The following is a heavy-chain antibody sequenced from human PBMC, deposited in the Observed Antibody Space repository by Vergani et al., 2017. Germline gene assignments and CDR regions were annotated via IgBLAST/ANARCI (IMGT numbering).Heavy chain of an antibody. CDR1: GFTFSSYA. V-gene: IGHV3-23*01. CDR3: AKVHCSSTSCYPGPFDY. D-gene: IGHD2-2*01. J-gene: IGHJ4*02. Sequence: EVQLLESGGGLVQPGGSLRLSCAASGFTFSSYAMSWVRQAPGKGLEWVSAISGSGGSTYYADSVKGRFTISRDNSKNTLYLQMNRLRAEDTAVYYCAKVHCSSTSCYPGPFDYWGQGTLVTVSS. CDR2: ISGSGGST.